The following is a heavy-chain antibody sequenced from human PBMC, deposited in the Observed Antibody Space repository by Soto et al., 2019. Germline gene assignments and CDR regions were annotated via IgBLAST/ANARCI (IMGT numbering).Heavy chain of an antibody. V-gene: IGHV1-3*01. CDR2: INAGNGNT. J-gene: IGHJ6*03. CDR1: GYTFTSYT. D-gene: IGHD2-2*01. Sequence: QVQLVQSGGEVKKPGASVKVSCKASGYTFTSYTMHWVRQAPGQRLEWMGWINAGNGNTQYSQKFQGRVTITRDTSASTAYMELSSLRSEDTAVYYCATSRDYCSRTRCYEGYYYYMDVWGRGTTVSFSS. CDR3: ATSRDYCSRTRCYEGYYYYMDV.